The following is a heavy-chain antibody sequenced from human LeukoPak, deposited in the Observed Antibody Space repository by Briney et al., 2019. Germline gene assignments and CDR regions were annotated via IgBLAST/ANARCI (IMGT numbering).Heavy chain of an antibody. CDR3: ARGLAHYYGSGSYIYYYGMDV. D-gene: IGHD3-10*01. Sequence: ASVKVSCTASGYTFTGCYMHWVRQAPGQGLEWMGWINPNSGGTNYAQKFQGWVTMTRDTSISTAYMELSRLRSDDTAVYYCARGLAHYYGSGSYIYYYGMDVWGQGTTVTVSS. CDR1: GYTFTGCY. J-gene: IGHJ6*02. CDR2: INPNSGGT. V-gene: IGHV1-2*04.